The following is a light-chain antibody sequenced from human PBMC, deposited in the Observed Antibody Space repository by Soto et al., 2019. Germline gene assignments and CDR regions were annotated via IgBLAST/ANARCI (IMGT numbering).Light chain of an antibody. Sequence: QSALTQPPSASGSPGQSVTISCTGTSGDVGGYNFVSWYQHHPGKAPKLIIFEVSKRPSGVPDRFSGSKSDNTASLTVSGLQAEDDADYYCSSYAGDNNLVFGGGTKLTVL. J-gene: IGLJ2*01. CDR1: SGDVGGYNF. CDR3: SSYAGDNNLV. V-gene: IGLV2-8*01. CDR2: EVS.